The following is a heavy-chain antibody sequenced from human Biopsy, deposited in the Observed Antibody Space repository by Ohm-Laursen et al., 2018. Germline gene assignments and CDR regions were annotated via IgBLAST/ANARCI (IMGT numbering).Heavy chain of an antibody. D-gene: IGHD1-26*01. J-gene: IGHJ4*02. V-gene: IGHV1-69*13. CDR1: GRTFINYA. CDR3: ARGPHSGSHSCFDY. CDR2: IIPMFGTA. Sequence: ASVKVSCRASGRTFINYAIGWVRQAPGQGLEWMGGIIPMFGTANYAQMFQGRVTISADESTSTSYMELSSLTTEDTAIYYCARGPHSGSHSCFDYWGRGTLVTVSS.